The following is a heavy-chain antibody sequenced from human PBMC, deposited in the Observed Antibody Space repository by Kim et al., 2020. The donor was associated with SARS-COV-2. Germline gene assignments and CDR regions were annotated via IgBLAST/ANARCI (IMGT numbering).Heavy chain of an antibody. D-gene: IGHD2-21*02. Sequence: SVKVSCKASGGTFSSYAISWVRQAPGQGLEWMGRIIPILGIANYAQKFQGRVTITADKSTSTAYMELSSLRSEDTAVYYCARDLLYCGGDCYSNAFDIWGQGTMVTVSS. CDR1: GGTFSSYA. CDR2: IIPILGIA. V-gene: IGHV1-69*04. CDR3: ARDLLYCGGDCYSNAFDI. J-gene: IGHJ3*02.